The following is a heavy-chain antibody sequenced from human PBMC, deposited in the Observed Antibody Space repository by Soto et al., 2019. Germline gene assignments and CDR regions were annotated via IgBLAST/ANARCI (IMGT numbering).Heavy chain of an antibody. CDR3: ARARRYCTNGVCYYGFDP. CDR1: GYTFTGYY. J-gene: IGHJ5*02. V-gene: IGHV1-2*04. CDR2: INPNSGGT. Sequence: ASVKVSCKASGYTFTGYYMHWVRQAPGQGLEWMGWINPNSGGTNYAQKFQGWVTMTRDTSISTAYMELSRLRSDDTAVYYCARARRYCTNGVCYYGFDPWGQGTLVTVSS. D-gene: IGHD2-8*01.